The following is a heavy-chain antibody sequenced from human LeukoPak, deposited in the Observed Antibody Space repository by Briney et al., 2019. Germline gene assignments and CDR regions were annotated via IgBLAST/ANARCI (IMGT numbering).Heavy chain of an antibody. CDR2: INAGNGKT. Sequence: ASVKVSCKASGYTFTSYAMNWVRQAPGQGLEWMGWINAGNGKTKYSQKFQGRVTITRDTSASTAYMELSSLRSEDTAVYYCARGIQLSSEPVDRCGQGTLVT. D-gene: IGHD5-18*01. CDR1: GYTFTSYA. J-gene: IGHJ5*02. V-gene: IGHV1-3*01. CDR3: ARGIQLSSEPVDR.